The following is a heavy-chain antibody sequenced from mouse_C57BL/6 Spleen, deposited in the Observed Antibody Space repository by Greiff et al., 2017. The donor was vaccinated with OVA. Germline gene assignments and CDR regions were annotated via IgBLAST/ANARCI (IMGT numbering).Heavy chain of an antibody. Sequence: VQLKESVAELVRPGASVKLSCTASGFNIKNTYMPWVKQRPEQGLEWIGRIDPANGNTKYAPKFQGKATITADTSSNTAYLQLSSLTSEDTAIYYCARRDDSNYVYFDVWGTGTTVTVSS. D-gene: IGHD2-5*01. CDR1: GFNIKNTY. CDR2: IDPANGNT. V-gene: IGHV14-3*01. CDR3: ARRDDSNYVYFDV. J-gene: IGHJ1*03.